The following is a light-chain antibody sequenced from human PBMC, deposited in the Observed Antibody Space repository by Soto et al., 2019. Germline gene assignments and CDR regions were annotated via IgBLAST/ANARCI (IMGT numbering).Light chain of an antibody. CDR1: QSVSSN. CDR2: GAS. V-gene: IGKV3-15*01. Sequence: EIVMTQSPATLSVSPGERATLSCRASQSVSSNLAWYQQKPGQAPRLLIYGASTRATGIPARFSGSGSGTEFTLTISSLQSEDFAVYYCQQYNNWPFATF. CDR3: QQYNNWPFAT. J-gene: IGKJ1*01.